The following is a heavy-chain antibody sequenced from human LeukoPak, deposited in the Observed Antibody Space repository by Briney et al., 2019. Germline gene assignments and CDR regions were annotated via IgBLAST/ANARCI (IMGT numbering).Heavy chain of an antibody. Sequence: ASVTVSCTASGYTFTIYAMNWVRQAPGQGLEWMGWINTNTGNPTYAQGFTGRFVFSLDTSVSTAYLQISSLKAEDTAVYYCARVVNWNPPTAFDYWGHGTLVTVSS. D-gene: IGHD1-1*01. CDR3: ARVVNWNPPTAFDY. CDR1: GYTFTIYA. CDR2: INTNTGNP. V-gene: IGHV7-4-1*02. J-gene: IGHJ4*01.